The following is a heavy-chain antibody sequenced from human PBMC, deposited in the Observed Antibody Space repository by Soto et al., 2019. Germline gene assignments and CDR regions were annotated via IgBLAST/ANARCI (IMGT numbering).Heavy chain of an antibody. J-gene: IGHJ4*02. CDR1: GFTFSSYG. Sequence: GGSLRLSCAASGFTFSSYGMHWVRQAPGKGLEWEAVIWYDGSNKYYADSVKGRFTISRDNSKNTLYLQMNSLRAEDTAVYYCARDHHDYVWGSYLSYFYYWGQGTLVTVSS. V-gene: IGHV3-33*01. CDR3: ARDHHDYVWGSYLSYFYY. CDR2: IWYDGSNK. D-gene: IGHD3-16*02.